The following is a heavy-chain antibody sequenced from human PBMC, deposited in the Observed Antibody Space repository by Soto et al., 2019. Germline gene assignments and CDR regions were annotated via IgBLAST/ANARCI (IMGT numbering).Heavy chain of an antibody. CDR2: IYPGDSRT. D-gene: IGHD6-19*01. J-gene: IGHJ6*02. CDR1: GYSFSDHW. V-gene: IGHV5-51*01. Sequence: PGESLKISCKGSGYSFSDHWIGWVRQMPGKGPEWMGIIYPGDSRTRYSPSFQGQVTISVDKSISTAYLQWSSLKASDTAMYYCARHVGSGWLYYYYGMDVWGQGTTVTVSS. CDR3: ARHVGSGWLYYYYGMDV.